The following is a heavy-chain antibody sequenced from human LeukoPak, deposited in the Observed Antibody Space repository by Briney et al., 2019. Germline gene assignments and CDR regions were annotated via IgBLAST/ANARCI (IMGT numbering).Heavy chain of an antibody. J-gene: IGHJ4*02. D-gene: IGHD3-22*01. CDR2: IYHSGST. CDR3: AREYYYDSSGYYQD. Sequence: KSSETLSLTCTVSGYSISSGYYWGWIRQPPGRGLEWIGSIYHSGSTYYNPSLKSRVTISVDRSKNQFSLKLSSVTAADTAVYYCAREYYYDSSGYYQDWGQGTLVTVSS. CDR1: GYSISSGYY. V-gene: IGHV4-38-2*02.